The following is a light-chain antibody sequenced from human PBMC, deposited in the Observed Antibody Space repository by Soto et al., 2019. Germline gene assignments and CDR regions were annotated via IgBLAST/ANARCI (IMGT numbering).Light chain of an antibody. Sequence: IQTNQPPSTQTGSEGVSVTIACQASQTISSWLAWYQQKPGKAPKLLIYKASTLKSGVPSRFSGSGFGTDFTLTISSLQPEDFATYYCLQDHNYPWTFGQGTTGDIK. CDR2: KAS. J-gene: IGKJ1*01. CDR1: QTISSW. V-gene: IGKV1-5*03. CDR3: LQDHNYPWT.